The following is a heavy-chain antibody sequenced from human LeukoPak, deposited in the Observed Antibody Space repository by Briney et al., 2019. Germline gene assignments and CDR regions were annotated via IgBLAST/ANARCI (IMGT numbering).Heavy chain of an antibody. CDR1: GFTFRSYG. CDR3: AKDGAWLRFDD. D-gene: IGHD5-12*01. V-gene: IGHV3-30*02. J-gene: IGHJ4*02. Sequence: GGSLRLSCVASGFTFRSYGIHWVRQAPGKGLEWLAFIWYDEITKNYADSVKGRFTISRDDSKNTLYLQMNNLRAEDTAVYYCAKDGAWLRFDDWGQGILVTVSS. CDR2: IWYDEITK.